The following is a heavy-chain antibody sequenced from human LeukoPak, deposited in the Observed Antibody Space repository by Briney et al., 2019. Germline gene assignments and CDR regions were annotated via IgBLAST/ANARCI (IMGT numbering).Heavy chain of an antibody. CDR1: GFTFSSYW. CDR3: AKLGCSSTRCYINY. V-gene: IGHV3-30*18. D-gene: IGHD2-2*01. CDR2: ISYDGSDQ. J-gene: IGHJ4*02. Sequence: TGGSLRLSCAASGFTFSSYWTSWVRQAPGKGLEWVAVISYDGSDQYYADSVKGLFTVSRDNSKNTLYLEMNSLRVEDTAVYYCAKLGCSSTRCYINYWGQGTLVTVSS.